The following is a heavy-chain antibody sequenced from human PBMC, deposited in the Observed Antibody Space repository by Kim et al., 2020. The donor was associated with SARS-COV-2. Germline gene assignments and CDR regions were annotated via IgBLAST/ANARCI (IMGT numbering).Heavy chain of an antibody. D-gene: IGHD6-19*01. V-gene: IGHV4-4*02. CDR3: ARGVSSAWTLRDYYDP. CDR1: GGSISSSNW. Sequence: SETLSLICAVSGGSISSSNWWSWVRQPPGKGLEWIGEIDHSGSTNYNSSLKSRPTIEVDKAKNQFSLKLNFVTAADTAVYYCARGVSSAWTLRDYYDPWGQGILVTVSS. CDR2: IDHSGST. J-gene: IGHJ5*02.